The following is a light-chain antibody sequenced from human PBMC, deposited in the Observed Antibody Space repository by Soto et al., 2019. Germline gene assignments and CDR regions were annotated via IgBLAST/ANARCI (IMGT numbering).Light chain of an antibody. J-gene: IGKJ2*01. V-gene: IGKV3-15*01. CDR3: QQSNNWPYT. Sequence: EIVLTQSPGTLSVSPGERANLSCRASQSVSTNLAWFQQKPGQAPRLRIYGASTRATGIPARFSGSGSGTEFTLTINSLQSEELAVYYCQQSNNWPYTFGQGTKLE. CDR1: QSVSTN. CDR2: GAS.